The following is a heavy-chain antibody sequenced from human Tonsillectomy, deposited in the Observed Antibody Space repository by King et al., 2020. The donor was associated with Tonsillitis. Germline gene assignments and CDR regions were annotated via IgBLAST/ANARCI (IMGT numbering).Heavy chain of an antibody. CDR3: ARGGFAATTYHDYYGMDV. Sequence: QMQLVESGAEVKKPGASVKVSCKASGYTFTSYDINWVRQATGQGLEWMGWMNPNSGNTVYAQKFQGRVTMTRNTSISTAYMELSSLRSEDTAVYYCARGGFAATTYHDYYGMDVWGQGTTVTVSS. D-gene: IGHD5-12*01. V-gene: IGHV1-8*01. CDR2: MNPNSGNT. J-gene: IGHJ6*02. CDR1: GYTFTSYD.